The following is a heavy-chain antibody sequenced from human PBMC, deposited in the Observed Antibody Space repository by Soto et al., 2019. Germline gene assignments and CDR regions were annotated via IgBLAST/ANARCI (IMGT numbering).Heavy chain of an antibody. J-gene: IGHJ5*02. CDR2: LVVGSGNT. CDR1: GFMFTSSA. CDR3: ARDVMAAGWFDP. D-gene: IGHD2-8*01. V-gene: IGHV1-58*01. Sequence: ASVKVSCKTSGFMFTSSAVQWVRQARGQRLEWIGWLVVGSGNTHYAQHFQERVPLTRDMSTGTAYMELSSLRSEDTAVYYCARDVMAAGWFDPWGQGTLVTVSS.